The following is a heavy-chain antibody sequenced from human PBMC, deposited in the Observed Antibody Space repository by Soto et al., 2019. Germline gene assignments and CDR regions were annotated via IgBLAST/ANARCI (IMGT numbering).Heavy chain of an antibody. Sequence: SVKVSCTASGYTFTSYDINWVRQATGQGLEWMGWMNPNSGNTGYAQKFQGRVTMTRNTSISTAYMELSSLRSEDTAVYYCATLGMVVAATPDYWGQGTLVTVSS. CDR3: ATLGMVVAATPDY. V-gene: IGHV1-8*01. D-gene: IGHD2-15*01. CDR2: MNPNSGNT. CDR1: GYTFTSYD. J-gene: IGHJ4*02.